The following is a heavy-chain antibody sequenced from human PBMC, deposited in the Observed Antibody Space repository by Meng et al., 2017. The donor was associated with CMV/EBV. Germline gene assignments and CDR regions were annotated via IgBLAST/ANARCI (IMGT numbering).Heavy chain of an antibody. Sequence: ASVKVSCKASGYTFTSYGISWVRQAPGQGLEWMGWINVHDNYRNYAQKFQGRVTLTTDTSTTTAYLELETLRSDDTAVYYCARDMDYGMDILGQGTTVTVSS. CDR2: INVHDNYR. J-gene: IGHJ6*02. CDR1: GYTFTSYG. D-gene: IGHD2-2*03. V-gene: IGHV1-18*01. CDR3: ARDMDYGMDI.